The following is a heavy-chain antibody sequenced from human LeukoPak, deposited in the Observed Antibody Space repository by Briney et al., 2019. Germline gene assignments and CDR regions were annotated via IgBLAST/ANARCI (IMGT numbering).Heavy chain of an antibody. CDR1: GFTFSSYA. CDR3: ARGSWRLVRGAASFEF. D-gene: IGHD3-10*01. Sequence: GGSLRLSCAASGFTFSSYAMHWARQAAGKGLEWVAIISYDGTNKDYADSVKGRFTISRDNSKNTLYLQMNSLRTEDTAVYYCARGSWRLVRGAASFEFWGQGALVTVSS. CDR2: ISYDGTNK. V-gene: IGHV3-30-3*01. J-gene: IGHJ4*02.